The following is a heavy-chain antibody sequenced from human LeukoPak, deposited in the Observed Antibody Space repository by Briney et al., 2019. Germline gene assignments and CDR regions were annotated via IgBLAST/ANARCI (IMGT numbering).Heavy chain of an antibody. Sequence: ASVKVSCKASGYTFTGYDLGWVRRAPGQGLEWMGRINPNNGGTNYAQKFQGRVTITRDTSISTAFMELSRLRSDDTAIYYCARDRLGSYEYWGQGTLVTVSS. J-gene: IGHJ4*02. CDR1: GYTFTGYD. CDR2: INPNNGGT. CDR3: ARDRLGSYEY. D-gene: IGHD1-26*01. V-gene: IGHV1-2*06.